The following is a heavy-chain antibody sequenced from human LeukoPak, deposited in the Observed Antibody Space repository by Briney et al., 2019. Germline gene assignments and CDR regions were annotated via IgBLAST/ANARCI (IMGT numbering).Heavy chain of an antibody. CDR2: ISAYNGNT. D-gene: IGHD1-26*01. CDR1: GYTFTSYG. Sequence: GASVTVSCKASGYTFTSYGISWVRQAPGQGLEWMGWISAYNGNTNYAQKLQGRVTMTTDTSTSTAYMELRSLRSDDTAVYYCARDRAGGGATPFDYWGQGTLVTVSS. CDR3: ARDRAGGGATPFDY. V-gene: IGHV1-18*01. J-gene: IGHJ4*02.